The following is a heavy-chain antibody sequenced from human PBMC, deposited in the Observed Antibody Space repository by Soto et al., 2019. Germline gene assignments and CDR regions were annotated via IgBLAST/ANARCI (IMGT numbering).Heavy chain of an antibody. D-gene: IGHD1-7*01. V-gene: IGHV1-69*12. CDR2: IIPIFGTA. CDR1: VGTFTSYA. CDR3: ARLGPVTGTPDYYYYYGMDV. J-gene: IGHJ6*02. Sequence: QVQLVQSGAEVKKPGSSGKVPAKALVGTFTSYAISWVRQAPGQGLEWMEGIIPIFGTANYAQKFQGKVTITADESTSTGYMELSSLRSEDTAVYYCARLGPVTGTPDYYYYYGMDVWGQGTTVTVSS.